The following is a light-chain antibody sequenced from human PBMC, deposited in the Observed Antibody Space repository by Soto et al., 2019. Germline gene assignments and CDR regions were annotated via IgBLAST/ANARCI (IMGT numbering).Light chain of an antibody. Sequence: QSVLTQPPSASGTPGQRVTIACSGSRSNIGSSYVYWYQQLPGTAPKLLIYWNNQRPSGVPDRFSGSKSGTSASLAISGLRSEDDAHYYCAAWDDSLSAYVFGTGTKVTVL. CDR3: AAWDDSLSAYV. J-gene: IGLJ1*01. CDR1: RSNIGSSY. V-gene: IGLV1-47*01. CDR2: WNN.